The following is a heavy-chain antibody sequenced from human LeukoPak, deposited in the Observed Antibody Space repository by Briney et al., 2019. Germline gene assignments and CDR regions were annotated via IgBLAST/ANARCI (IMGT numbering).Heavy chain of an antibody. CDR1: SGSISTSNYY. Sequence: SETLSLTCTVSSGSISTSNYYWGWVRQPPGKALEWIGNIFYSGSTYYSPSLKSRVTMSMDTSKNQFSLKLDSVTAADTAVYFCARDIRGRGRNYYYYMDVWGEGTTVITSS. CDR3: ARDIRGRGRNYYYYMDV. V-gene: IGHV4-39*07. CDR2: IFYSGST. D-gene: IGHD2-21*01. J-gene: IGHJ6*03.